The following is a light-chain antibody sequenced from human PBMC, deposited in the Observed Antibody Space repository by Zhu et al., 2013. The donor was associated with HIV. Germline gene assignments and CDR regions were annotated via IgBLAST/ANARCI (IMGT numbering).Light chain of an antibody. CDR1: QSLGSD. V-gene: IGKV3-15*01. J-gene: IGKJ2*02. CDR3: QQYDNWPAGT. CDR2: GAY. Sequence: EIVMTQSPATLSVSPGERVPLSCRASQSLGSDLAWYQQKPGQAPRLLIYGAYARAAGIPARFSGSGSGTEFTLTISSLQSEDFAVYYCQQYDNWPAGTFGRGTKLEIK.